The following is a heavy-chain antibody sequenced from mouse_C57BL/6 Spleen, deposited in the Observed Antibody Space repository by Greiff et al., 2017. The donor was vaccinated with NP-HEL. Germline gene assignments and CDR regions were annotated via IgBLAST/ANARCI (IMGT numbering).Heavy chain of an antibody. V-gene: IGHV1-69*01. D-gene: IGHD2-4*01. CDR3: ARSKYDYDGAFAY. J-gene: IGHJ3*01. Sequence: QVQLQQSGAELVMPGASVKLSCKASGYTFTSYWMHWVKQRPGQGLEWIGEIDPSDSYTNYNQKFKGKSTLTVDKSSSTAYMQLSSLTSEDSAVYYCARSKYDYDGAFAYWGQGTLVTVSA. CDR1: GYTFTSYW. CDR2: IDPSDSYT.